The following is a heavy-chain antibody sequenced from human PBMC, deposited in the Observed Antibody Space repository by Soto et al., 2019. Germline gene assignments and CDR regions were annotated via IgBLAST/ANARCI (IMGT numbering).Heavy chain of an antibody. CDR2: MNPNSGNT. CDR1: GYTFTSYD. J-gene: IGHJ6*03. Sequence: AASVKVSCKASGYTFTSYDINWVRQATGQGLEWMGWMNPNSGNTGYAQKFQGRVTMTRNTSISTAYMELSSLRSEDTAVYYCARGVLNRVVVVVVAATHYYYMDVWGKGTTVTVSS. V-gene: IGHV1-8*01. CDR3: ARGVLNRVVVVVVAATHYYYMDV. D-gene: IGHD2-15*01.